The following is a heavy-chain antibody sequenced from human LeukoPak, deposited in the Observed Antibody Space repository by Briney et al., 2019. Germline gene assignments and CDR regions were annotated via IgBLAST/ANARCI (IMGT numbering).Heavy chain of an antibody. CDR1: GVTVSSNY. V-gene: IGHV3-7*01. CDR3: AKVAHYYYGSESYYFFEH. CDR2: IKEDGTEK. J-gene: IGHJ4*02. Sequence: GGCLRLSSAASGVTVSSNYMSGGRPRPGKGLERGANIKEDGTEKHYVDSVKGRGTISRDNAKNSLYLQMNSLRVEDTAIYYCAKVAHYYYGSESYYFFEHWGQGTPVTASS. D-gene: IGHD3-10*01.